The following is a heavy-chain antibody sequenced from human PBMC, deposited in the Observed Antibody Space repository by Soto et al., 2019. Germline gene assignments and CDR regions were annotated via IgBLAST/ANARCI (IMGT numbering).Heavy chain of an antibody. Sequence: ASVKVSFKASGYTFTRYTMNWVRQAPGQRLEWMGWINPDNGNTKSSQKFQDRVIITRDTSASTAYMDLSSLRSEDTAVYYCARGIATGQLDPWGQGTLVTVSS. J-gene: IGHJ5*02. CDR3: ARGIATGQLDP. V-gene: IGHV1-3*01. CDR1: GYTFTRYT. CDR2: INPDNGNT. D-gene: IGHD2-15*01.